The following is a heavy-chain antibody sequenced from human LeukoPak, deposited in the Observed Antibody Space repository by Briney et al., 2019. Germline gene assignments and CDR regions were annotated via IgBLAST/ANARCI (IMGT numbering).Heavy chain of an antibody. D-gene: IGHD1-20*01. J-gene: IGHJ4*02. CDR2: IGGHVHST. V-gene: IGHV3-23*01. Sequence: GGSLRLSCAASGFTFSSYEMNWVRQAPGTGLEWVSSIGGHVHSTYYADSVIGRFTISRDDSKNTLYLQMNSLRANDTAIYYCANHRTPDRYHWNYFDYWGQGTLVTVSS. CDR3: ANHRTPDRYHWNYFDY. CDR1: GFTFSSYE.